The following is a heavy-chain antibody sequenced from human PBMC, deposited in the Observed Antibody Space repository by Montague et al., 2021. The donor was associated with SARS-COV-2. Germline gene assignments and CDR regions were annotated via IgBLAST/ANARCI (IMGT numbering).Heavy chain of an antibody. J-gene: IGHJ3*02. D-gene: IGHD5-18*01. CDR3: ARLGRGYSYAQSAFDI. CDR1: GGSFSSYY. V-gene: IGHV4-59*08. Sequence: SETLSLTCTVSGGSFSSYYWSWIRQPPGKGLEWIGYIYYSGSTNYNPSLKSRVTISVDTSKNQFSLKLSSVTAADTAVYYCARLGRGYSYAQSAFDIWGQGTMVTVSS. CDR2: IYYSGST.